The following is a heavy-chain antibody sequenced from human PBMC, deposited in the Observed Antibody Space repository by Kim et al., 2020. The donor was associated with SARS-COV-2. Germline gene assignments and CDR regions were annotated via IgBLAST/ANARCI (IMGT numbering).Heavy chain of an antibody. J-gene: IGHJ3*02. CDR2: INPNSGGT. CDR3: ARDGWSSSSPYDDAFDI. Sequence: ASVKVSCKASGYTFTGYYMHWVRQAPGQGLEWMGRINPNSGGTNYAQKFQGRVTMTRDTSISTAYMELSRLRSDDTAVYYCARDGWSSSSPYDDAFDIWGQGTMVTVSS. D-gene: IGHD6-6*01. V-gene: IGHV1-2*06. CDR1: GYTFTGYY.